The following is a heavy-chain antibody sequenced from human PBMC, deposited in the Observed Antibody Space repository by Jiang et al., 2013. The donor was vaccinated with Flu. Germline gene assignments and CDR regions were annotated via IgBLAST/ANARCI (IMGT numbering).Heavy chain of an antibody. V-gene: IGHV3-23*01. D-gene: IGHD5-24*01. J-gene: IGHJ4*02. CDR2: ISASGE. Sequence: RLSCAASGFTFRRLAMSWVRQAPGKGPEWVSTISASGEYYADSVKGRFSVSRDNSKDTLFLQMNSLRAEDTAVYYCAKDHDSDGYPTFDHWGQGILVTVSS. CDR1: GFTFRRLA. CDR3: AKDHDSDGYPTFDH.